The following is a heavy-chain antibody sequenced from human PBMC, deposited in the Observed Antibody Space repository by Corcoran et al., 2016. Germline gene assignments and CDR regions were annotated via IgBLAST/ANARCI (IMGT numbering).Heavy chain of an antibody. CDR3: AKEGEEDY. V-gene: IGHV3-30*18. J-gene: IGHJ4*02. D-gene: IGHD3-16*01. Sequence: QVQLVESGGGVVPPGRSLRLSCAASGFIFSSSGMHWVRQAPGKGLEWVAVISYDGSNKYYADSVKGRFTVSRDNSKNTLYLQMNSLRAEDTAVYYCAKEGEEDYWGQGALVTVSS. CDR2: ISYDGSNK. CDR1: GFIFSSSG.